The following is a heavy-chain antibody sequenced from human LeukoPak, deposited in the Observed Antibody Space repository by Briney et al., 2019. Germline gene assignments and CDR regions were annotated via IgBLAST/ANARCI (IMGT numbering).Heavy chain of an antibody. D-gene: IGHD3-10*01. CDR2: ISYDGSNK. Sequence: SGGSLRLSCAASGFTFSSYGMHWVRQAPGKGLEWVAVISYDGSNKYYADSVKGRFTISRDNSKNTLYLQMNSLRAEDTAVYYCAKLITMVRLRYYYYGMDVWGQGNTVTVSS. CDR3: AKLITMVRLRYYYYGMDV. V-gene: IGHV3-30*18. CDR1: GFTFSSYG. J-gene: IGHJ6*02.